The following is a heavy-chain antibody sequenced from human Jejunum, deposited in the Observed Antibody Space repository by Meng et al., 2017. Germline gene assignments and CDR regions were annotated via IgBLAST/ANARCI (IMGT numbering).Heavy chain of an antibody. CDR1: GGFVSSDNYY. J-gene: IGHJ4*02. V-gene: IGHV4-61*03. CDR2: VYYSGHT. Sequence: QVRSAGAVPGWGGAPGTRPLTCLQAGGFVSSDNYYWSWIRQPPGKGLEWIGYVYYSGHTDCNPSLKSRLSISIDTSKNHFSLKLSSVTAADTAVYYCARTPLYSGSYYFDPWGQGALVTVSS. CDR3: ARTPLYSGSYYFDP. D-gene: IGHD1-26*01.